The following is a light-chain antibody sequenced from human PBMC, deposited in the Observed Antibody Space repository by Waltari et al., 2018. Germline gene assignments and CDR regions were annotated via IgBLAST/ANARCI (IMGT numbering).Light chain of an antibody. CDR2: GAS. J-gene: IGKJ1*01. Sequence: EIVLRQSPGTLSLSPGESATLSCRTSQSVTRALAWYQQKPGQAPRLLIYGASNRATGIPDRFSGSGSGTDFSLTISSLEPEDFAVYYCQHYLRLPVTFGQGTKVEVK. CDR1: QSVTRA. V-gene: IGKV3-20*01. CDR3: QHYLRLPVT.